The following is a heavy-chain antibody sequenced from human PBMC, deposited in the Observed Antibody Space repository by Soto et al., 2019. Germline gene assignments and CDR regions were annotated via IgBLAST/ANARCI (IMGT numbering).Heavy chain of an antibody. CDR1: GGSISSSSYY. Sequence: SETLSLTCTVSGGSISSSSYYWGWIRQPPGKGLEWIGSIYYSGSTYYNPSLKSRVTISVDTSKNQFSLKLSSVTAADTAVYYCARGVDSGAYVHYGMDVWGQGTTVTVSS. J-gene: IGHJ6*02. CDR2: IYYSGST. D-gene: IGHD4-17*01. CDR3: ARGVDSGAYVHYGMDV. V-gene: IGHV4-39*01.